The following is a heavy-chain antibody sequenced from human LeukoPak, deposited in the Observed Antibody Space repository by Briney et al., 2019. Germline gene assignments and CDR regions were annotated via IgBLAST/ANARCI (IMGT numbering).Heavy chain of an antibody. V-gene: IGHV3-7*01. CDR2: IKHDGSEK. CDR3: ARDAGHSGYDLLDY. CDR1: GFTFSSYE. Sequence: GGSLRLSCAASGFTFSSYEMNWVRQAPGEGLEWVANIKHDGSEKYYADFVKGRFTISRDNAKNSLYLQMDSLRAEDTAVYYCARDAGHSGYDLLDYWGQGTLVTVSS. J-gene: IGHJ4*02. D-gene: IGHD5-12*01.